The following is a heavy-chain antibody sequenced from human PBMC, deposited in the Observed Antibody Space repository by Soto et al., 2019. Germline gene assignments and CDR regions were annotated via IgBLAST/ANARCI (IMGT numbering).Heavy chain of an antibody. D-gene: IGHD2-15*01. J-gene: IGHJ5*02. CDR1: GGTFSSYA. CDR3: ARVVGRYCSGGSCYGPGRNWFDP. V-gene: IGHV1-46*01. Sequence: ASVKVSCKASGGTFSSYAISWVRQAPGQGLEWMGIINPSGGSTSYAQKFQGRVTMTRDTSTSTVYMELSSLRSEDTAVYYCARVVGRYCSGGSCYGPGRNWFDPWGQGTLVTVSS. CDR2: INPSGGST.